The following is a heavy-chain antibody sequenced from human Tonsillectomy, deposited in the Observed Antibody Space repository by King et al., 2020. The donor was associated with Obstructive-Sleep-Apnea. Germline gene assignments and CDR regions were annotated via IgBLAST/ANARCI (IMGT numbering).Heavy chain of an antibody. Sequence: QLVQSGAEVKKPGESLKISCKGSGYSFTSYWIGWVRQMPGKGLEWMGIIYPGDSDTRYSPSFQGQVTISADKSISTAYLQWSSLKASDTAMYYCARQAYYYDSSGYYYGYWGQGTLVTAPQ. CDR2: IYPGDSDT. D-gene: IGHD3-22*01. CDR1: GYSFTSYW. V-gene: IGHV5-51*01. J-gene: IGHJ4*02. CDR3: ARQAYYYDSSGYYYGY.